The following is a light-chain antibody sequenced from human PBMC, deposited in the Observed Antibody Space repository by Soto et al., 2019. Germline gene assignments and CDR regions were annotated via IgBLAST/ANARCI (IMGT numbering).Light chain of an antibody. Sequence: IVMTQSPATLSVSPGERATLSCRASQSVTSNLAWYQQKPGQAPRLLIYGASTRATGIPARFSGSGSGTDFTLTISRLEPEDFAVYYCQQYGSSPTFGQGTKVDIK. CDR1: QSVTSN. CDR3: QQYGSSPT. V-gene: IGKV3-15*01. CDR2: GAS. J-gene: IGKJ1*01.